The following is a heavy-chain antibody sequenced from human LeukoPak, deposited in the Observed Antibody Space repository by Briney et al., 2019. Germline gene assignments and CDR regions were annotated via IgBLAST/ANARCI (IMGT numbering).Heavy chain of an antibody. CDR1: GFSFSNYG. Sequence: GGSLRLSRAASGFSFSNYGFHWVRQAPGKGLDWVSAISYDGKNIHYADSVKGRFTISRDNAKNTLILQMNSLRAEDTAVYYCARDYYSRFDYWGQGTLVTVSS. CDR2: ISYDGKNI. D-gene: IGHD3-22*01. CDR3: ARDYYSRFDY. V-gene: IGHV3-33*01. J-gene: IGHJ4*02.